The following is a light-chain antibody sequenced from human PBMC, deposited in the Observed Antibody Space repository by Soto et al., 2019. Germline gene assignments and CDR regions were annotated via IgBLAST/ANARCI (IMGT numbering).Light chain of an antibody. V-gene: IGLV2-14*01. CDR1: SSDVGGYNY. Sequence: QSALTQPASVSGSPGQSITISCTGTSSDVGGYNYVSWYQQHPGKAPKLMIYDVSNRPSGVSNRFSGSKSGNTASLTISGIQAEDEADYNCSSYTSSSLWVFGTGTKVTV. CDR2: DVS. CDR3: SSYTSSSLWV. J-gene: IGLJ1*01.